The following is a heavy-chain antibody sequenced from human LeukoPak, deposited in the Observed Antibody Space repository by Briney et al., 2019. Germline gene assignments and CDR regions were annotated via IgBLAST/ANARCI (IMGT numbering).Heavy chain of an antibody. CDR1: GGSISSGSYY. CDR3: ARGPSVEVYHYHYYMDV. V-gene: IGHV4-39*07. J-gene: IGHJ6*03. CDR2: INHSGSN. D-gene: IGHD2-15*01. Sequence: SQTLSLTCTVSGGSISSGSYYWSWIRQPPGKGLEWIGDINHSGSNNFNPSLKSRVSISVDTSNNQFSLKLSSVTAADTAVYYCARGPSVEVYHYHYYMDVWGKGTTVTVSS.